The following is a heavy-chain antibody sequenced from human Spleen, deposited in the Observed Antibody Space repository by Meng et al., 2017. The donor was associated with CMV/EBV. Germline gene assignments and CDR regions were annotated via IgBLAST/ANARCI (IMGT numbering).Heavy chain of an antibody. J-gene: IGHJ4*02. D-gene: IGHD6-13*01. CDR1: ARSFSGYY. V-gene: IGHV4-34*01. Sequence: SETLSLTCAVYARSFSGYYWSWIRQPPGMGLEWIGEINHSGNTNYNPSLKSRVTMSVDTSKNQFSLKLTSVTAADTAVYYCERVGEAAAAGTNSDYWGQGTLVTVSS. CDR3: ERVGEAAAAGTNSDY. CDR2: INHSGNT.